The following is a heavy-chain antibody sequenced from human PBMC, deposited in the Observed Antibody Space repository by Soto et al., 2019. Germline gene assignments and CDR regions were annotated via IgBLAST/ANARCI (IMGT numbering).Heavy chain of an antibody. CDR2: ISSSSRYI. D-gene: IGHD2-15*01. J-gene: IGHJ6*02. CDR3: ARDRLVAATSAPPYCYYGMDV. Sequence: GSLRLSCATSGFTFSSYSMNWVRQAPGMGLEWVSSISSSSRYIYYADSVRGRFTISRDNAKNSLYLQINGLRAEDTAVYYCARDRLVAATSAPPYCYYGMDVWGQGTTVTVSS. V-gene: IGHV3-21*01. CDR1: GFTFSSYS.